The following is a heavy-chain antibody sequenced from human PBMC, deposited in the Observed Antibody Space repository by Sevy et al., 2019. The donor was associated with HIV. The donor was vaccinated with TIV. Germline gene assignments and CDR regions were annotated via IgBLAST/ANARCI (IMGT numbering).Heavy chain of an antibody. Sequence: GGSLRLSCAASGFTFSSYGMHWVRQAPGKGLEWVAVISYDGSNKYYADSVKGRFTISRDNSKNTLYLQMNSLRAEDTAVYYCAKKVGRLRLYYYYYGMDVWGQGTTVTVSS. CDR3: AKKVGRLRLYYYYYGMDV. CDR2: ISYDGSNK. V-gene: IGHV3-30*18. J-gene: IGHJ6*02. D-gene: IGHD4-17*01. CDR1: GFTFSSYG.